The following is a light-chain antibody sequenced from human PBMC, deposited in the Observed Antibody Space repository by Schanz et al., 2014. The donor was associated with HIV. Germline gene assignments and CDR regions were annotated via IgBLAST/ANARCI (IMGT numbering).Light chain of an antibody. V-gene: IGLV2-14*03. CDR2: DFS. Sequence: QSALTQPTSVSGSPGQSITISCTVASSDVGDFNFVSWYQQHPGKAPKLMIYDFSDRPSGISSRFSGSKSGNTASLTISALQAEDEADYYCSSYTTTSTYVFGAGTKLTVL. J-gene: IGLJ1*01. CDR1: SSDVGDFNF. CDR3: SSYTTTSTYV.